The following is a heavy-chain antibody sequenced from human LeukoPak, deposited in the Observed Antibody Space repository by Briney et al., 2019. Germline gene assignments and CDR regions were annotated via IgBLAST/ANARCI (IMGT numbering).Heavy chain of an antibody. D-gene: IGHD3-22*01. J-gene: IGHJ4*02. V-gene: IGHV5-51*01. CDR2: IYPGDSDT. Sequence: GESLKISCKGSGYSFTSNWIGWVRHMPGKGLEWMGIIYPGDSDTRYSPSFQGQVTISADKSISTAYLQWSSLKASDTAIYYCARGWGGTSGYYLPEDYWGQGTLVTVSS. CDR1: GYSFTSNW. CDR3: ARGWGGTSGYYLPEDY.